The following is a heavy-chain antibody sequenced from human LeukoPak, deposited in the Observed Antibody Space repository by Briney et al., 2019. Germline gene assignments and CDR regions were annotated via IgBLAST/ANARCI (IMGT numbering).Heavy chain of an antibody. V-gene: IGHV3-21*01. CDR2: ICSSSSYI. Sequence: KPGGSLRLSCAASGFTFSSYSMNWVRQAPGKGLEWVSSICSSSSYIYYADSVKGRFTISRDNAKNSLYLQMNSLRAEDTAVYYCARDPIQLWLFDYWGQGTLVTVSS. CDR1: GFTFSSYS. J-gene: IGHJ4*02. CDR3: ARDPIQLWLFDY. D-gene: IGHD5-18*01.